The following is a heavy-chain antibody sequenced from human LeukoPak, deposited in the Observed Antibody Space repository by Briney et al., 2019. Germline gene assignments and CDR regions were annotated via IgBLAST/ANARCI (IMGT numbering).Heavy chain of an antibody. CDR1: GFSFSGYW. CDR3: ARHRIAAATVDY. V-gene: IGHV3-11*01. J-gene: IGHJ4*02. D-gene: IGHD6-13*01. Sequence: GGSLRLSCAASGFSFSGYWMSWVRQAPGKGLEWVSYISSSGSTIYYADSVKGRFTISRDNAKNSLYLQMNSLRAEDTAVYYCARHRIAAATVDYWGQGTLVTVSS. CDR2: ISSSGSTI.